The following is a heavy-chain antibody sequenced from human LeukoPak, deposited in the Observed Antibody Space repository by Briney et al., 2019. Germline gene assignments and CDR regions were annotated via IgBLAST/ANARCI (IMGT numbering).Heavy chain of an antibody. Sequence: SETLSLTCTVSGGSISRYYWSWIRQPAGKGLEWIGRIYSTGSTNYHPSLKSRVTMSVDTSKNQFSLRPRSVTAADTAVYYCARQIASAGTAGFDFWGQGALVTVSS. D-gene: IGHD6-13*01. J-gene: IGHJ4*02. CDR3: ARQIASAGTAGFDF. V-gene: IGHV4-4*07. CDR1: GGSISRYY. CDR2: IYSTGST.